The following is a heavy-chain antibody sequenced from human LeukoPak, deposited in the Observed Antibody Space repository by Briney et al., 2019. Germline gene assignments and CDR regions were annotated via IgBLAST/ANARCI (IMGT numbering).Heavy chain of an antibody. D-gene: IGHD3-10*01. J-gene: IGHJ4*02. V-gene: IGHV4-34*01. CDR1: GGSFSGYY. CDR2: INHSGST. Sequence: SETLSLTCAVYGGSFSGYYWSWIRQPPGKGLEWIGEINHSGSTNYNPSLKSRVTISVDTSKNQFSLKLSSVTAADTALYYCARGSATYYRYFDYWGQGILVTVSS. CDR3: ARGSATYYRYFDY.